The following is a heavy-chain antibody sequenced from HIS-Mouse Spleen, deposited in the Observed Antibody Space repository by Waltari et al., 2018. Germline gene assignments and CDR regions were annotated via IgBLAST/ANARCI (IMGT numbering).Heavy chain of an antibody. J-gene: IGHJ4*02. CDR2: SYYRWST. D-gene: IGHD4-17*01. CDR1: GGSISSGGYY. Sequence: QVQLQESGPGLVKPSQTLSLTCTFSGGSISSGGYYWSWIRQHPGKGLEWIGDSYYRWSTYYNPSLKSLVTRSVDTSKNQFSLKLSSVTAADTAVYYCARERRLDYGDYGYFDYWGQGTLVTVSS. V-gene: IGHV4-31*01. CDR3: ARERRLDYGDYGYFDY.